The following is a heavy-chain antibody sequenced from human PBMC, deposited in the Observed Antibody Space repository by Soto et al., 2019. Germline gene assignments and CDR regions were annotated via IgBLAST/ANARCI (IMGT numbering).Heavy chain of an antibody. Sequence: QVQLVQSGAEVKKPGSSVKVACKASGGTFSSYAISWVRQSPGQGLEWMGGVFPIFGTANDAQKFQGRVTITADESTSTAYMELSSLRSEDTAVYYCARGPKKALPFDYWGEGYLVTVSS. CDR3: ARGPKKALPFDY. CDR2: VFPIFGTA. CDR1: GGTFSSYA. V-gene: IGHV1-69*01. J-gene: IGHJ4*02. D-gene: IGHD1-26*01.